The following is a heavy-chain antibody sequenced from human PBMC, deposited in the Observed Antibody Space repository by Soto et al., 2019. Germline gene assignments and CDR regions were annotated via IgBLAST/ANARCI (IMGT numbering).Heavy chain of an antibody. Sequence: QVQLVESGGGVVQPGRSLRLSCAASGFTFSSYGMHWVRQAPGKGLEWVAVISYDGNNKYHVDSVKGRFTISRDNSKNSLYLQMSSLKAEDTAVYYCAKDRLAARPYWYIDLWGRGTLVTVSS. J-gene: IGHJ2*01. CDR3: AKDRLAARPYWYIDL. CDR1: GFTFSSYG. CDR2: ISYDGNNK. V-gene: IGHV3-30*18. D-gene: IGHD6-6*01.